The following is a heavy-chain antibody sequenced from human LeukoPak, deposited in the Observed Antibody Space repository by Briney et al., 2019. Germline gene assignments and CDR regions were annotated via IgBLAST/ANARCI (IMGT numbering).Heavy chain of an antibody. CDR1: GGSISSGGYY. V-gene: IGHV4-31*03. Sequence: SETLSLTCTVSGGSISSGGYYWSWIRQHPGKGLEWIGYIYYSGSTYYNPSLKSRVTISVDTSKNQFSLKLSSVTAADTAVYYCAREPSGPDSAHPSTTSWGQGTLVTVSS. D-gene: IGHD1-14*01. CDR3: AREPSGPDSAHPSTTS. CDR2: IYYSGST. J-gene: IGHJ4*02.